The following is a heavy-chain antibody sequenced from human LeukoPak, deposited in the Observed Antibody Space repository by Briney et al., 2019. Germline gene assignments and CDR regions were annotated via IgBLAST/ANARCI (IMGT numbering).Heavy chain of an antibody. J-gene: IGHJ3*01. V-gene: IGHV3-53*01. CDR1: GFTVSSTY. CDR3: AKDRSCTGSSCNVGS. Sequence: GGSLRLSCAASGFTVSSTYMSWVRQAPGKGLEWVSVIYSSGSKYYAGSVEGRLTISRDNSKNTLYLQMNSLRAEDTAVHYCAKDRSCTGSSCNVGSWGQGTMVTVSS. CDR2: IYSSGSK. D-gene: IGHD2-2*01.